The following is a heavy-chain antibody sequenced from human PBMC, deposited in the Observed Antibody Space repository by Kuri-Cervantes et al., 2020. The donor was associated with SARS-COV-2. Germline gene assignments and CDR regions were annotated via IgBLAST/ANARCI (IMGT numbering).Heavy chain of an antibody. CDR2: ISYDGSNK. Sequence: LSLTCVASGFTFSSYAMHWVRQAPGKGLEWVAVISYDGSNKYYADSVKGRFTISRDNSKNTLYLQMNSLRAEDTALYYCARHYGDYTLPLYYFDYWGQGTLVTVSS. V-gene: IGHV3-30-3*01. CDR3: ARHYGDYTLPLYYFDY. D-gene: IGHD4-17*01. CDR1: GFTFSSYA. J-gene: IGHJ4*02.